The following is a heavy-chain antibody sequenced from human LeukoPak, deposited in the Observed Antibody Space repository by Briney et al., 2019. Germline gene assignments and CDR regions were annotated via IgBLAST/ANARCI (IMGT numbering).Heavy chain of an antibody. J-gene: IGHJ3*02. CDR1: GFTFTSYE. Sequence: GGSLRLSCAASGFTFTSYEMHWVRQPTGKGLEWVSGIGTTGDTYYPGSVKGRFTISRENAKNALYLQMNSLRAGNTAVYYCARGLYYYDSSGSYGDTFDMWGQGTMVIVSS. CDR2: IGTTGDT. D-gene: IGHD3-22*01. CDR3: ARGLYYYDSSGSYGDTFDM. V-gene: IGHV3-13*04.